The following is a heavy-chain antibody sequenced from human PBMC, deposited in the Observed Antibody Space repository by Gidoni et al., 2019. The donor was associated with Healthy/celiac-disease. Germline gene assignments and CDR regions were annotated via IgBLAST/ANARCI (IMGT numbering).Heavy chain of an antibody. CDR3: AKGKYYYDSSGLNY. CDR1: GFTFSSYG. CDR2: ISYDGSNK. D-gene: IGHD3-22*01. V-gene: IGHV3-30*18. Sequence: QVQLVESGGGVVQPGRSLRLSCAASGFTFSSYGMHWVRQAPGKGLEWVAVISYDGSNKYYADSVKGRFTISRDNSKNTLYLQMNSLRAEDTAVYYCAKGKYYYDSSGLNYWGQGTLVTVSS. J-gene: IGHJ4*02.